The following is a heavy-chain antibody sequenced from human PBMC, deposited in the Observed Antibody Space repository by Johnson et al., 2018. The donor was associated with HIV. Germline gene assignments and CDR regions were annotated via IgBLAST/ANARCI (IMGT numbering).Heavy chain of an antibody. D-gene: IGHD6-13*01. V-gene: IGHV3-30-3*01. CDR1: GFTFSIYD. J-gene: IGHJ3*02. CDR2: ISYDGSNK. Sequence: VQVVESGGDWVQPGGSLRLSCAASGFTFSIYDMHWVRQPTGKGLEWVAVISYDGSNKYYADSVKGRFTISRDNSKNTVYLQMNSLRAEDTAVDYCARAGWRQLVEDAFDIWGQGTMVTVSS. CDR3: ARAGWRQLVEDAFDI.